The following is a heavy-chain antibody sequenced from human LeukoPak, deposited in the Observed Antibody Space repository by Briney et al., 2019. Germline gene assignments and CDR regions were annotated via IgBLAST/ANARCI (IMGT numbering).Heavy chain of an antibody. CDR2: IYYSGST. V-gene: IGHV4-61*08. CDR1: GGSISSGGYY. CDR3: AAGSVAAPNYYYYMDV. J-gene: IGHJ6*03. Sequence: SETLSLTCTVSGGSISSGGYYWSWIRQHPGKGLEWIGYIYYSGSTNYNPSLKSRVTISVDTSKNQFSLKLSSVTAADTAVYYCAAGSVAAPNYYYYMDVWGKGTAVTVSS.